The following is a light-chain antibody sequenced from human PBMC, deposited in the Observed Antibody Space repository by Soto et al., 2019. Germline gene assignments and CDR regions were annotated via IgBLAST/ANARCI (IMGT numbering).Light chain of an antibody. V-gene: IGKV1-5*01. CDR2: DAS. CDR3: QQYNTYFRT. Sequence: DIQMTQSPSTLSGSVGDRVTITCRASQTISSWLARYQQKPGEAPKLLIYDASALPRGVPSRFSGSGSGTKFTLTIASLQPDDFATYYCQQYNTYFRTFGEGTKVDIK. J-gene: IGKJ4*01. CDR1: QTISSW.